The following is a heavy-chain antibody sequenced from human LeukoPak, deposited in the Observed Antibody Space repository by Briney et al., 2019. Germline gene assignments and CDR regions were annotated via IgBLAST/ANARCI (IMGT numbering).Heavy chain of an antibody. CDR3: ASRPGGYCSSTSCYAFDY. CDR2: INHSGGT. D-gene: IGHD2-2*01. CDR1: GGSFSGYY. V-gene: IGHV4-34*01. J-gene: IGHJ4*02. Sequence: SETLSLTCAVYGGSFSGYYWSWIRQPPGKGLEWIGEINHSGGTNYNPSLKSRVTISVDTSKNQFSLKLSSVTAADTAVYYCASRPGGYCSSTSCYAFDYWGQGTLVTVSS.